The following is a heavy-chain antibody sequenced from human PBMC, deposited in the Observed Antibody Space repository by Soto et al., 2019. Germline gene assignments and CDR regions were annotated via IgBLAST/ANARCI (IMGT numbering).Heavy chain of an antibody. CDR2: ISGYNGDT. V-gene: IGHV1-18*01. CDR3: AKNGQPPYYCYGMDL. CDR1: GYSFSTYG. J-gene: IGHJ6*04. D-gene: IGHD2-8*01. Sequence: QGQLVQSGAEVKQPGASVKVSCKASGYSFSTYGISWVRQAPGQGLEWMGWISGYNGDTDYAQKSQGSATMTRDTATSTAYLELTKLTFADPAVYFCAKNGQPPYYCYGMDLWGKGTTVTVSS.